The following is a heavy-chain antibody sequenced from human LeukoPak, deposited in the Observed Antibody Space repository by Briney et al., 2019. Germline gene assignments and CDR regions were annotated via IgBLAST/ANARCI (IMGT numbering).Heavy chain of an antibody. Sequence: PSETLSLTCTVSGGSINNYYWSWIRQPTGKGLEWIGRIYTRGSTNYSPSLKSRVTMSVDTSKNQFYLKLSSVTAADTAVYYCARGRYCSADICSGGDAFDIWGQGTMVSVSS. D-gene: IGHD2-15*01. CDR2: IYTRGST. CDR1: GGSINNYY. CDR3: ARGRYCSADICSGGDAFDI. V-gene: IGHV4-4*07. J-gene: IGHJ3*02.